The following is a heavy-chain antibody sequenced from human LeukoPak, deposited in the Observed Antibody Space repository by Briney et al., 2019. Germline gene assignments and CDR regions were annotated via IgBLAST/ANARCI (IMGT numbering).Heavy chain of an antibody. CDR1: GYTFTGYY. CDR2: INPTGTTT. D-gene: IGHD3-10*01. Sequence: ASVKVSCKASGYTFTGYYMHWVRQAPGQGLEWVGGINPTGTTTIYAQKFQGRVTLTRDMSTSTDYMELRSLKSEDTAVYYCARDNSVGDIAWWFDPWGQGTLVTVSS. J-gene: IGHJ5*02. CDR3: ARDNSVGDIAWWFDP. V-gene: IGHV1-46*01.